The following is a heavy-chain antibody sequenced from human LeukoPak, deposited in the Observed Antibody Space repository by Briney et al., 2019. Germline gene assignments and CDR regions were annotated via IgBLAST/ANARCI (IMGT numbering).Heavy chain of an antibody. CDR3: ARAPSSYESGNGYPNLGWLDP. V-gene: IGHV4-38-2*02. Sequence: SETLSLTCKVTGYPIGLDYYWVWIRQAPGRGLQWIGGFHRGRIQYNSALKSRVTISIDSSKNQFSLRMWPVTAADTAFYFCARAPSSYESGNGYPNLGWLDPWGQGALVTVSS. J-gene: IGHJ5*02. D-gene: IGHD5-24*01. CDR2: FHRGRI. CDR1: GYPIGLDYY.